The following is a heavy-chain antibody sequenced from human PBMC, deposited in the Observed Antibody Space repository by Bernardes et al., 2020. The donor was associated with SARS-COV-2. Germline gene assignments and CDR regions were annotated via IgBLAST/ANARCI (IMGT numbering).Heavy chain of an antibody. J-gene: IGHJ5*02. CDR2: IISVGSNT. D-gene: IGHD2-2*02. V-gene: IGHV3-74*01. Sequence: GGSLRLSCAASGFTFSSYWMHWVRQAPGKGLGWVSRIISVGSNTIYADSVKGRFTISRDNAKNTLYLQMNSLRAEDTAVYYCAKGEHCNFTGCYTRHWFDPWGQGTLVTVSS. CDR1: GFTFSSYW. CDR3: AKGEHCNFTGCYTRHWFDP.